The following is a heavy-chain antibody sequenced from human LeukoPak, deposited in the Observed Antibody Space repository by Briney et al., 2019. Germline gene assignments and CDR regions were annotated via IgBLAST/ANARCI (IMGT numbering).Heavy chain of an antibody. Sequence: EGSLRLSCAASGFTFSSYAMNWVRQAPGKGLEWVSVISGSGGSTYYADSVKGRFTISRDNSKKTLYLQMNSLRAEDTAVYYCAKGPIMVLPSTQYFDYWGQGTLVTVSS. CDR2: ISGSGGST. D-gene: IGHD3-10*01. J-gene: IGHJ4*02. CDR1: GFTFSSYA. CDR3: AKGPIMVLPSTQYFDY. V-gene: IGHV3-23*01.